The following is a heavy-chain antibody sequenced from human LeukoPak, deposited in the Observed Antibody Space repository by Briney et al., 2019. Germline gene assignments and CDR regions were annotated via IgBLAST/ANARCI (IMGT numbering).Heavy chain of an antibody. D-gene: IGHD2-8*01. J-gene: IGHJ4*02. V-gene: IGHV4-39*01. CDR1: DVSFSSTTYY. CDR3: ARRDVLTVYALDY. Sequence: SETLSLTCTVSDVSFSSTTYYWGWIRQPPGKGLEWIGSIYYSGSTYYNPSLKSRVTISVDTSKNQFSLKLSSVTAADTAVYYCARRDVLTVYALDYWGQGTLVTVSS. CDR2: IYYSGST.